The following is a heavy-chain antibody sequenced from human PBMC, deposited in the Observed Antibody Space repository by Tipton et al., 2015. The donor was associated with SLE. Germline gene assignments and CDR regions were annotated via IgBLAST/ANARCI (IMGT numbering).Heavy chain of an antibody. V-gene: IGHV3-30*14. CDR3: AMSTSSRYYYGLDV. Sequence: SLRLSCAASGFTFSTYAVHWVRQAPGKGLEWVAVFSYDGSHKYYADSVKGRFTISRDNSKNTLYLQMNSPRAEDTAVYYCAMSTSSRYYYGLDVWGQGTTVTVSS. CDR2: FSYDGSHK. D-gene: IGHD6-6*01. CDR1: GFTFSTYA. J-gene: IGHJ6*02.